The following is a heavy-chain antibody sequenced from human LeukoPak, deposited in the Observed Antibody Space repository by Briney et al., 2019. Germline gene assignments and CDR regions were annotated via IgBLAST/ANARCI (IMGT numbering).Heavy chain of an antibody. D-gene: IGHD2-2*01. V-gene: IGHV4-59*01. Sequence: SETLSLTCTVSGGSLNNYFWYWIRQPPGKGLEWIGYTSHSGGTTYNPSLKSRFTMSLDTSKNQFSLNLGSVTAADTAVYYCARRPAARLTLDYWGQGTLVTVSS. CDR2: TSHSGGT. J-gene: IGHJ4*02. CDR3: ARRPAARLTLDY. CDR1: GGSLNNYF.